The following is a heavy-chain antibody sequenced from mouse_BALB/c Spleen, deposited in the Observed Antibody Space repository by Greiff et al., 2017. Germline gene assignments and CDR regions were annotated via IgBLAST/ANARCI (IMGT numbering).Heavy chain of an antibody. V-gene: IGHV1-9*01. CDR3: ARGQNYYGSSLWFAY. CDR1: GYTFSSYW. D-gene: IGHD1-1*01. J-gene: IGHJ3*01. CDR2: ILPGSGST. Sequence: VQLQQSGAELMKPGASVKISCKATGYTFSSYWIEWVKQRPGHGLEWIGEILPGSGSTNYNEKFKGKATFTADTSSNTAYMQLSSLTSEDSAVYYCARGQNYYGSSLWFAYWGQGTLVTVSA.